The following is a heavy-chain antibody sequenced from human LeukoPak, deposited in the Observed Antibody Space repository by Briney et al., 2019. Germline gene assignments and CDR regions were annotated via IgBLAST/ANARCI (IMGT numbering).Heavy chain of an antibody. CDR2: INPNSGGT. D-gene: IGHD2-15*01. CDR3: ARAKRHPASLSGGSHGAFDI. V-gene: IGHV1-2*02. J-gene: IGHJ3*02. CDR1: GYTFTGYY. Sequence: GASVKVSCKASGYTFTGYYMHWVRQAPGQGLEWMGWINPNSGGTNYAQKFQGRVTMTRDTSTSTVYMELSSLRSEDTAVYYCARAKRHPASLSGGSHGAFDIWGQGTMVTVSS.